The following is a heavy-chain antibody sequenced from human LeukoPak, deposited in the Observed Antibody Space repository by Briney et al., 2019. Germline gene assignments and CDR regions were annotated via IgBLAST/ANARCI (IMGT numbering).Heavy chain of an antibody. V-gene: IGHV4-59*01. CDR2: IYYSGST. CDR3: AREGFWSGYRIGWFDP. J-gene: IGHJ5*02. D-gene: IGHD3-3*01. CDR1: GGSISSYY. Sequence: KPSETLSLTCTVSGGSISSYYWSWIRQPPGQGLEWIGYIYYSGSTNYNPSLKSRVTISVDTSKNQFSLKLSSVTAADTAVYYCAREGFWSGYRIGWFDPWGQGTLVTVSS.